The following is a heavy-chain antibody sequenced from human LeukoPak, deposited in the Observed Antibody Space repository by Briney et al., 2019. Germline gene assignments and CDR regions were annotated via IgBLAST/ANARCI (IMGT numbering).Heavy chain of an antibody. CDR1: GFTFTGHS. J-gene: IGHJ6*03. CDR2: VGNDEKTI. CDR3: AKGGYSYGYRWDYYYYYMDV. Sequence: PGGSLRLSCVASGFTFTGHSMHWVRQAPGKGLEWVAVVGNDEKTIFYADSLKGRFTISRDNSKNTLYLQMNSLRAEDTAVYYCAKGGYSYGYRWDYYYYYMDVWGKGTTVTISS. V-gene: IGHV3-30*04. D-gene: IGHD5-18*01.